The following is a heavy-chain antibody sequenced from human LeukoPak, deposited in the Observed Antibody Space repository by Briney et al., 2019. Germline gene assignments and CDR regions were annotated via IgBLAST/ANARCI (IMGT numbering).Heavy chain of an antibody. D-gene: IGHD6-13*01. V-gene: IGHV4-59*08. Sequence: SETLSLTCTVSGGSISRYYWSWIRQPPGKGLEWIGYIYYSGSTNYNPSLKSRVTISVDTSKNQFSLKLSSVTAADTAVYYCARHEGYSSSWYEHWFDPWGQGTLVTVSS. CDR3: ARHEGYSSSWYEHWFDP. CDR1: GGSISRYY. CDR2: IYYSGST. J-gene: IGHJ5*02.